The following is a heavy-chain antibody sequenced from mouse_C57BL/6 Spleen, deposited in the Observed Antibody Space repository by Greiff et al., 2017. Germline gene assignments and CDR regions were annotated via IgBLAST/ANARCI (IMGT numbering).Heavy chain of an antibody. Sequence: QVQLQQSGPELVKPGASVKISCKASGYAFSSSWMNWVKQRPGKGLEWIGRIYPGDGDTNYNGKFKGKATLTADKSSSPAYMQLSSLTSEDSAVYFCARGDYYGSTWFAYWGQGTLVTVSA. D-gene: IGHD1-1*01. V-gene: IGHV1-82*01. CDR3: ARGDYYGSTWFAY. CDR2: IYPGDGDT. CDR1: GYAFSSSW. J-gene: IGHJ3*01.